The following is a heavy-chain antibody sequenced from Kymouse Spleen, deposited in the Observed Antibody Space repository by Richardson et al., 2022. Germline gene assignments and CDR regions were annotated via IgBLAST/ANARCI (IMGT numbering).Heavy chain of an antibody. Sequence: EVQLVESGGGLVQPGGSLRLSCAASGFTFSSYWMSWVRQAPGKGLEWVANIKQDGSEKYYVDSVKGRFTISRDNAKNSLYLQMNSLRAEDTAVYYCARDRDDILTGYYFDYWGQGTLVTVSS. D-gene: IGHD3-9*01. V-gene: IGHV3-7*01. CDR3: ARDRDDILTGYYFDY. CDR2: IKQDGSEK. CDR1: GFTFSSYW. J-gene: IGHJ4*02.